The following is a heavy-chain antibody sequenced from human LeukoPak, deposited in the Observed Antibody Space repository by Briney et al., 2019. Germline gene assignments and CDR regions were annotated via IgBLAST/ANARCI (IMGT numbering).Heavy chain of an antibody. J-gene: IGHJ4*02. CDR2: INSDGSST. CDR1: GFTFSSYW. Sequence: GGSLRLSCAASGFTFSSYWMHWVRQAPGKGLVWVSRINSDGSSTSYADSVKGRFTISRDNAKNTLYLQMNSLRAEDTAVYYCASLHYYDPSIDYWGQGTLVTVSS. D-gene: IGHD3-22*01. CDR3: ASLHYYDPSIDY. V-gene: IGHV3-74*01.